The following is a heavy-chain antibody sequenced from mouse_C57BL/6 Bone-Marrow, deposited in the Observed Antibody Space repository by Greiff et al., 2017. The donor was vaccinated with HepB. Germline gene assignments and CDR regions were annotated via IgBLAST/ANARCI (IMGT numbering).Heavy chain of an antibody. CDR3: ARSGIYYEDY. Sequence: EVQLQQSGPELVKPGASVKISCKASGYTFTDYYMNWVKQSHGKSLEWIGDINPNNGGTSYNQKFKGKATLTVDKSSSTAYMELRSLTSEDSAVYYCARSGIYYEDYWGQGTTLTVSS. V-gene: IGHV1-26*01. D-gene: IGHD2-4*01. CDR2: INPNNGGT. CDR1: GYTFTDYY. J-gene: IGHJ2*01.